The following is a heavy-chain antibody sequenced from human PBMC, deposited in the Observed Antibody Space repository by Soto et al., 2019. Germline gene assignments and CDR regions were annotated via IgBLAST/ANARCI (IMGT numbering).Heavy chain of an antibody. D-gene: IGHD2-21*01. CDR2: IYYSGST. CDR1: GGSISSYY. J-gene: IGHJ6*03. CDR3: ARGLDYYYMDV. V-gene: IGHV4-59*01. Sequence: SETLSLTCTVSGGSISSYYWSWIRQPPGKGLEWIGYIYYSGSTNYNPSLKSRVTISVDTSKNQFSLKLSSVTAADTAVYYCARGLDYYYMDVWGKGTTVTVSS.